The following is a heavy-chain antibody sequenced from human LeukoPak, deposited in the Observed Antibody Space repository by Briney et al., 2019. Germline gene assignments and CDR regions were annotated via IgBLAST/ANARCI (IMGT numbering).Heavy chain of an antibody. Sequence: SETLSLTCMVSSGSINNHYWSWIRQPPGKGLEWIGYIYNSWNTNYNPSLQSRVTISMDASRKQFSLNLTSVTAADTAVYYCARDQIGYGLDYWGQGTLVTVSS. J-gene: IGHJ4*02. CDR2: IYNSWNT. CDR3: ARDQIGYGLDY. D-gene: IGHD5-18*01. CDR1: SGSINNHY. V-gene: IGHV4-59*11.